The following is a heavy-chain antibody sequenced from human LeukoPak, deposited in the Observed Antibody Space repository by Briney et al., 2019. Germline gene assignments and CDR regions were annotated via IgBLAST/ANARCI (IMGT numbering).Heavy chain of an antibody. V-gene: IGHV5-51*01. J-gene: IGHJ4*02. CDR3: ARRRGPSSFDY. CDR1: GYSFTSYW. Sequence: GESLKISCKGSGYSFTSYWIGWVRQMPGKGLEWMGIIYPSDSDTRYSPSFQGQVTISADKSINTVYLQWSSLKASDTSMYYCARRRGPSSFDYWGQGTLVTVSS. CDR2: IYPSDSDT.